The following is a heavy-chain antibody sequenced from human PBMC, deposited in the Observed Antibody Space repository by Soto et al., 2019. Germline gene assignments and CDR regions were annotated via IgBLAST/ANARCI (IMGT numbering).Heavy chain of an antibody. CDR2: IDFTGAT. D-gene: IGHD2-21*02. Sequence: QVQLQESGPGLVKPSQTLSLTCNVSGASISSGTSYWTWIRQHPGEGLEWIGHIDFTGATYSNPSLRSRLTMSVDTSKNQFSLKLTSVTAADTATYYCASIPRRGYSYGVDYWGQGTLVTVSS. V-gene: IGHV4-31*03. CDR3: ASIPRRGYSYGVDY. J-gene: IGHJ4*02. CDR1: GASISSGTSY.